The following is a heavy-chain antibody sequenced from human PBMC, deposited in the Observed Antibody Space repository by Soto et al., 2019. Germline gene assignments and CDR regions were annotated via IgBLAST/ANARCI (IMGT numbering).Heavy chain of an antibody. CDR3: ARAITYYDFWSGYYPFDY. CDR1: GYTFTSYG. D-gene: IGHD3-3*01. Sequence: ASVKVSCKASGYTFTSYGISWVRQAPGQGLEWMGWISAYNGNTNYAQKLQGRVTMTTDTSTSTAYMELRSLRSDDTAVYYCARAITYYDFWSGYYPFDYWGQGTLVTVSS. J-gene: IGHJ4*02. CDR2: ISAYNGNT. V-gene: IGHV1-18*01.